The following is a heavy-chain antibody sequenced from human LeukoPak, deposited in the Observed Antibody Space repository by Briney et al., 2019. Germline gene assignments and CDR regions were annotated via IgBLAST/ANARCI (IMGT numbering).Heavy chain of an antibody. CDR2: IIPIFGTA. CDR1: GGTFSSYA. CDR3: ARDFAYCSGGSCYYYFDY. J-gene: IGHJ4*02. Sequence: SVTVSCKASGGTFSSYAISWVRQPPGQGLGWMGGIIPIFGTASYAQKFQGRVTITADEYTSTAYMELSSLRSEDRAVYYCARDFAYCSGGSCYYYFDYWGQGTLVTVSS. D-gene: IGHD2-15*01. V-gene: IGHV1-69*13.